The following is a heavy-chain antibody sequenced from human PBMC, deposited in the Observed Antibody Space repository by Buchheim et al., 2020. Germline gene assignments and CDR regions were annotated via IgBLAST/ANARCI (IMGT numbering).Heavy chain of an antibody. D-gene: IGHD3-10*01. Sequence: EVQLLESGGDLVQPGGSLRLSCAASGFTLSNYAMSWVRQAPGKGLEWVSSISSAGDKTYYIDSVKGRFTISRDNSRNTLVLQMSSLRAEDTALYYCATHYDSRTDSYFDYWGLGTL. CDR3: ATHYDSRTDSYFDY. V-gene: IGHV3-23*01. CDR1: GFTLSNYA. CDR2: ISSAGDKT. J-gene: IGHJ4*02.